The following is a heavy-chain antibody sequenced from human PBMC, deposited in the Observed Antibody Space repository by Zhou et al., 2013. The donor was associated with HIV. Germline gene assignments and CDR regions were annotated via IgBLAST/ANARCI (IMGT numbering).Heavy chain of an antibody. CDR3: ATARESDLLDY. J-gene: IGHJ4*02. V-gene: IGHV1-2*02. CDR2: INPNSGGT. Sequence: QVQLVQSGAEVKKPGASVKVSCKASGYTFATYGISWVRQAPGQGLEWMGWINPNSGGTNYAQKFQGRVTMTRDTSISTAYMELSRLRSDDTALYYCATARESDLLDYWGQGTLVTVSS. D-gene: IGHD3-10*01. CDR1: GYTFATYG.